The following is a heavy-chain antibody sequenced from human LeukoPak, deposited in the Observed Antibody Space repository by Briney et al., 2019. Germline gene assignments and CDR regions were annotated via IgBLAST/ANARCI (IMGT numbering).Heavy chain of an antibody. D-gene: IGHD2/OR15-2a*01. CDR2: IYYSGST. CDR1: GGSISSGGYS. V-gene: IGHV4-31*03. Sequence: SETLSLTCTVSGGSISSGGYSWSWIRQHPGKGLEWIGYIYYSGSTYYNPSLKSRVTISVDTSKNQFSLKLSSVTAADTAVYYCARVLATHTYYFDYWGQGTLVTVSS. CDR3: ARVLATHTYYFDY. J-gene: IGHJ4*02.